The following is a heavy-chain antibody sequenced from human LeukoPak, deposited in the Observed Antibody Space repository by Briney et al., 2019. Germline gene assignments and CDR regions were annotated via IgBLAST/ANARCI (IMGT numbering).Heavy chain of an antibody. D-gene: IGHD3-3*01. CDR2: ISGSGGST. J-gene: IGHJ4*02. CDR1: GFTFSSYA. CDR3: AKDWDYDFWSGCYTG. V-gene: IGHV3-23*01. Sequence: GGSLRLSCAASGFTFSSYAMSWVRQAPGKGLEWVSAISGSGGSTYYADSVKGRFTISRDNSKNTLYLQMNSLRAEDTAVYYCAKDWDYDFWSGCYTGWGQGTLVTVSS.